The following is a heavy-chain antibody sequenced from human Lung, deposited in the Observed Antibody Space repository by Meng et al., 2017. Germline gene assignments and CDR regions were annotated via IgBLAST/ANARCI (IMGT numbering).Heavy chain of an antibody. J-gene: IGHJ4*02. CDR2: INHSGST. D-gene: IGHD4-11*01. Sequence: QVHLQPWGAGLLRPSEALSLLCVVSGGSFSDYYWSWIRQPPGKGLEWIGEINHSGSTNYNPSLESRATISVDTSQNNLSLKLSSVTAADSAVYYCARGPTTMAHDFDYWGQGTLVTVSS. V-gene: IGHV4-34*01. CDR3: ARGPTTMAHDFDY. CDR1: GGSFSDYY.